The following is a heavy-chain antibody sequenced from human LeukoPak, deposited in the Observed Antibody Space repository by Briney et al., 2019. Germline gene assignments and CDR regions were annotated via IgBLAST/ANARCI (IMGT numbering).Heavy chain of an antibody. CDR3: SHITGAIDN. CDR2: ISGSSSYI. Sequence: GGSLRLSCSASGFTFSIYNMNWVRQTPGKGLEWVSSISGSSSYIYYADSVKGRFTISRDNAKRSLYLQMNSLRAEDTAVYYCSHITGAIDNWGQGTLVTVSS. V-gene: IGHV3-21*01. CDR1: GFTFSIYN. J-gene: IGHJ4*02. D-gene: IGHD1-7*01.